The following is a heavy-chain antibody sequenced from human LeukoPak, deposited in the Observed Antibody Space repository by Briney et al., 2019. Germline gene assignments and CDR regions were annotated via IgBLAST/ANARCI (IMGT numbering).Heavy chain of an antibody. Sequence: PGGSLRLSCAASGFTFSSYAMHWVRQAPGKGLEWVAVISYDGSNKYYADSVKGRFTISRDNSKNTLYLQMNSLRAEDTAVYYCARGQRREYYFDYWGQGTLVTVSS. CDR1: GFTFSSYA. J-gene: IGHJ4*02. V-gene: IGHV3-30*04. CDR2: ISYDGSNK. CDR3: ARGQRREYYFDY. D-gene: IGHD1-1*01.